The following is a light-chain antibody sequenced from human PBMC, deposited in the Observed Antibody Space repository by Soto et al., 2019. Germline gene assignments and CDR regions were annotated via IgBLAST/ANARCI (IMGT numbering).Light chain of an antibody. CDR2: SAS. V-gene: IGKV3-20*01. CDR3: QHYGTSPST. CDR1: QSISGTY. Sequence: ENVLSLSPGTLSLTSGERATLSCRASQSISGTYVAWYQQKPGQAPRLLIYSASTRATGIPDRFSGSGSGTDFTLTISRLEPEDFAVYYCQHYGTSPSTFGRGTKVDIK. J-gene: IGKJ1*01.